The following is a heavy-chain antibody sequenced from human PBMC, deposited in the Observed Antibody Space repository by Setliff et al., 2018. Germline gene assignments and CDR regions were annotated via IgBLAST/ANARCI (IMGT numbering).Heavy chain of an antibody. V-gene: IGHV1-18*01. J-gene: IGHJ4*02. D-gene: IGHD3-10*02. CDR1: GFGFTTCG. CDR3: VRSSAPQVVLASDFDF. CDR2: ISTYSGNT. Sequence: ASVKVSCKASGFGFTTCGFSWVRQAPGQGLEWLGSISTYSGNTNYPLWLQDRVTMTIDTSATIVYMELQSLRSDDTAVYYCVRSSAPQVVLASDFDFWGQGTPVTV.